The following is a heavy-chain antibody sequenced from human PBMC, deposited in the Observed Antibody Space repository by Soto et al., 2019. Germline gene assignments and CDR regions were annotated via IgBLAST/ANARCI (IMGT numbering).Heavy chain of an antibody. CDR1: GFTVSSNY. CDR3: ARSRGYDILTFYSVPEVPYSMDF. CDR2: IYSGGST. V-gene: IGHV3-53*04. J-gene: IGHJ6*03. Sequence: GGSLRLSCAASGFTVSSNYMSWVRQAPGKGLEWVSVIYSGGSTYYADSVKGRFTISRHNSKNTLYLQMNSLRAEDTAVYYCARSRGYDILTFYSVPEVPYSMDFWGTGITVTLSS. D-gene: IGHD3-9*01.